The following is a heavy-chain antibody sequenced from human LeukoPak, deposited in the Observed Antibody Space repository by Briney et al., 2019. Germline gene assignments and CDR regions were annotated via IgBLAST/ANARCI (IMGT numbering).Heavy chain of an antibody. J-gene: IGHJ6*02. V-gene: IGHV4-59*01. Sequence: PSETLSLTCTVSGGSISSYYWSWIRQPPGKGLEWIGYIYYSGSTNYNPSLKSRVTISVDTSKNQFSLKLSFVTAADTAVYYCARDRLIAVAGTADSYYYYYGMDVWGQGTTVTVSS. CDR3: ARDRLIAVAGTADSYYYYYGMDV. CDR2: IYYSGST. CDR1: GGSISSYY. D-gene: IGHD6-19*01.